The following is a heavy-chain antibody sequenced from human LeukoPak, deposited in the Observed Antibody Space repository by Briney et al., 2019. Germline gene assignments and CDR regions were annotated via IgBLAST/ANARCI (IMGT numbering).Heavy chain of an antibody. CDR2: IYSGGSN. D-gene: IGHD1-1*01. CDR1: GGSISSYY. J-gene: IGHJ6*02. V-gene: IGHV4-4*07. Sequence: SETLSLTCTVSGGSISSYYWSWIRQPAGKGLEWIGRIYSGGSNNYNPSLKSRVTMSVDTSKNQFSLRLSSVTAADTAVYYCARVGTTYGMDVWGQGTTVTVSS. CDR3: ARVGTTYGMDV.